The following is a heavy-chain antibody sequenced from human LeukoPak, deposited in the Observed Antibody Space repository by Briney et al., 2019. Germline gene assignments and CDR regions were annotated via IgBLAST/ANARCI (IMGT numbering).Heavy chain of an antibody. V-gene: IGHV1-2*02. CDR3: ARDPSWYSGNYSDY. Sequence: ASVKVSCKASGYTFTGYYMHWVRQAPGQGLEWMGWINPNSGGTNYAQKFQGRVTMTRDTSISTAYMELSRLRSDDTAVYYCARDPSWYSGNYSDYWGQGTLVTVSS. CDR1: GYTFTGYY. D-gene: IGHD1-26*01. J-gene: IGHJ4*02. CDR2: INPNSGGT.